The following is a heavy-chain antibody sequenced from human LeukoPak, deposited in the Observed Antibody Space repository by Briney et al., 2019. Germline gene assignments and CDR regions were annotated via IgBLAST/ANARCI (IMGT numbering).Heavy chain of an antibody. CDR3: AREDSPFDY. V-gene: IGHV4-34*01. CDR1: GGSFSGYY. J-gene: IGHJ4*02. CDR2: INHSGSA. Sequence: PSETLSLTCAVYGGSFSGYYWSWIRQPPGKGLEWIGEINHSGSANYNPSLKSRVTILVDTSKNQFSLKLSSVTAADTAVYYCAREDSPFDYWGQGTLVTVSS. D-gene: IGHD4-11*01.